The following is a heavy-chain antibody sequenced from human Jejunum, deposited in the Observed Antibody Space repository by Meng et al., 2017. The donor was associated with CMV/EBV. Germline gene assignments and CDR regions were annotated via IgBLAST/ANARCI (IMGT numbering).Heavy chain of an antibody. J-gene: IGHJ4*02. V-gene: IGHV3-49*04. CDR3: AKAPYGGNAPLVPDY. D-gene: IGHD4-23*01. CDR2: IRSKVYGSTT. Sequence: TFGDYGLNWVRQAPGKGLEWLGFIRSKVYGSTTAYAASVKGRFIISRDDSNSIAYLHMNSLNIEDTAVYYCAKAPYGGNAPLVPDYWGQGTLVTVSS. CDR1: TFGDYG.